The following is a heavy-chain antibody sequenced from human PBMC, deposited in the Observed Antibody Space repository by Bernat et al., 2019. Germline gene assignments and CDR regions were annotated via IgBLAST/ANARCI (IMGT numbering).Heavy chain of an antibody. D-gene: IGHD2-21*01. CDR2: IYYSGST. Sequence: QVQLQESGPGLVKPSQTLSLTCTVSGGSISSGDYYWSWIRQPPGKGLEWIGYIYYSGSTYYNPSLKSRVTISVDTSKNQFSLKLSSVTAADTAVYYCARESVEYCGGDCYDYWGQGTLVTVSS. CDR1: GGSISSGDYY. V-gene: IGHV4-30-4*01. J-gene: IGHJ4*02. CDR3: ARESVEYCGGDCYDY.